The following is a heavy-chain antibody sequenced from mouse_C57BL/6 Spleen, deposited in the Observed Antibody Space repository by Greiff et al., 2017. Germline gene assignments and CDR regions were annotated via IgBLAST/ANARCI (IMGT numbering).Heavy chain of an antibody. D-gene: IGHD2-5*01. CDR3: ARWAYYSNDYAMDY. J-gene: IGHJ4*01. CDR1: GYAFSSSW. CDR2: IYPGDGDT. V-gene: IGHV1-82*01. Sequence: VKLMESGPELVKPGASVKISCKASGYAFSSSWMNWVKQRPGKGLEWIGRIYPGDGDTNYNGKFKGKATLTADKSSSTAYMQLSSLTSEDSAVYFCARWAYYSNDYAMDYWGQGTSVTVSS.